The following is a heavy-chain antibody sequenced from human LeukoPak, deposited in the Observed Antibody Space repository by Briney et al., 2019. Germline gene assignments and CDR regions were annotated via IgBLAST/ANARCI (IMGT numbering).Heavy chain of an antibody. CDR3: ARGSSSSWYPSYYYYMDV. J-gene: IGHJ6*03. V-gene: IGHV1-69*06. D-gene: IGHD6-13*01. Sequence: SVKVSCKASGGTFSRYAISWVRQAPGQGLEWMGGIIPIFGTANYAQKFQGRVTITADKSTSTAYMELSSLRSEDTAVYYCARGSSSSWYPSYYYYMDVWGKGTTVTVSS. CDR2: IIPIFGTA. CDR1: GGTFSRYA.